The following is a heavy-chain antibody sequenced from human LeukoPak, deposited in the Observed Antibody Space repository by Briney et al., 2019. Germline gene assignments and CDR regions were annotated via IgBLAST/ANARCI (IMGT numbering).Heavy chain of an antibody. CDR1: GGSISGYY. D-gene: IGHD3-22*01. Sequence: SETLSLTCTVSGGSISGYYWSWIRQPPGKGLEWIGYIYYSGSTNYNPSLKSRVTISVDTSMKQFSLKLSSVTAADTAVYYCARGAYYYDSSGYPYYWGQGTLVTVSS. V-gene: IGHV4-59*01. CDR2: IYYSGST. CDR3: ARGAYYYDSSGYPYY. J-gene: IGHJ4*02.